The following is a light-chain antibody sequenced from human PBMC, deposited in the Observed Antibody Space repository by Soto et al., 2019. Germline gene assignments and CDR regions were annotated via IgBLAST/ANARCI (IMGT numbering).Light chain of an antibody. J-gene: IGKJ1*01. CDR1: QSVTYN. Sequence: ETMLTQSPATLSASPGERVTLSCRATQSVTYNLAWYQQKPGQAPRLLIYGASRRATGIPDRFSGSASGTDFTLTISRLEPEDFAVYYCQQYKDWPTTFGQGTKVDIK. CDR2: GAS. CDR3: QQYKDWPTT. V-gene: IGKV3D-15*01.